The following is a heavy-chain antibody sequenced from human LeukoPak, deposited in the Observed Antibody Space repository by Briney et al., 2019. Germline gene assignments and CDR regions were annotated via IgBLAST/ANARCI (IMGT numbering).Heavy chain of an antibody. D-gene: IGHD5-18*01. CDR1: GFTFSSYA. J-gene: IGHJ4*02. CDR3: AKVDTAMGVFDY. CDR2: ISGSGGST. V-gene: IGHV3-23*01. Sequence: GGSLRLSCAASGFTFSSYAMSWVRQAPGKGLEWVSAISGSGGSTYYADSVKGRFTISRDDSKNTLYLQMNSLRAEDTAVYYCAKVDTAMGVFDYWGQGTLVTVSS.